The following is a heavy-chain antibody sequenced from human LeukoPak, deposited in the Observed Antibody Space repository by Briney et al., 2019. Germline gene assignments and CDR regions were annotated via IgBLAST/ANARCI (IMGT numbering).Heavy chain of an antibody. V-gene: IGHV3-30*18. CDR1: GFTFSSYG. D-gene: IGHD2-15*01. CDR2: ISYDGSNK. CDR3: AKGAVAVVAMNWFDP. Sequence: GGSLRLSCAASGFTFSSYGMHWVRQAPGKGLEWVAVISYDGSNKYYADSVKGRFTISRDNSKNTLYLQMNSLRAEDTAVYYCAKGAVAVVAMNWFDPWGQGTLVTVSS. J-gene: IGHJ5*02.